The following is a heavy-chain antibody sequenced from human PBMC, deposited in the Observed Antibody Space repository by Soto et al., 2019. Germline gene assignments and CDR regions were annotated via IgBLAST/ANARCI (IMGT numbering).Heavy chain of an antibody. Sequence: PGGSLRLSCAASGFTFSGSAMHWVRQASGKGLEWVGRIRSKANSYATAYAASVKGRFTISRDDSKNTAYLQMNSLKTEDTAVYYCTRHYEWFGELSYDYWGQGTLVTVS. V-gene: IGHV3-73*01. D-gene: IGHD3-10*01. CDR3: TRHYEWFGELSYDY. J-gene: IGHJ4*02. CDR1: GFTFSGSA. CDR2: IRSKANSYAT.